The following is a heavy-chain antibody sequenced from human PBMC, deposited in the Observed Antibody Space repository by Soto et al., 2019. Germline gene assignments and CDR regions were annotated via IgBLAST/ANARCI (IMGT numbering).Heavy chain of an antibody. D-gene: IGHD3-3*02. J-gene: IGHJ4*02. CDR2: ISSSGSTI. CDR3: ARSPFLEWN. CDR1: GFTFSSYE. V-gene: IGHV3-48*03. Sequence: EVQLVESGGGLVQPGGSLRLSCAASGFTFSSYEMNWVRQAPGKGLEWVSYISSSGSTIYYADSVKGRFTISRDNAKNSLFLQMNSLRVEDTAVYYCARSPFLEWNWAQGTLVTVSS.